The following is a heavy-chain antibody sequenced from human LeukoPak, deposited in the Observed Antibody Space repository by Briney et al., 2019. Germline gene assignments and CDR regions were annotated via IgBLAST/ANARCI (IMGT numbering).Heavy chain of an antibody. CDR1: GGSISSGGYY. D-gene: IGHD4-23*01. Sequence: PAQTLSLTCTVSGGSISSGGYYWSWIRQHPGKGLEWIGYIYYSGSTYYNPSLKSRVTISVDTSKNQFSLKLSSVTAADTAVYYCARGASTVVTPSPTLDYWGQGTLVTVSS. CDR2: IYYSGST. J-gene: IGHJ4*02. CDR3: ARGASTVVTPSPTLDY. V-gene: IGHV4-31*03.